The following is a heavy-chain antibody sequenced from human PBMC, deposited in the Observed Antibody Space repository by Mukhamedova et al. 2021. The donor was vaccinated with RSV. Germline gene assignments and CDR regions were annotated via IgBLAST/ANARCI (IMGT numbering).Heavy chain of an antibody. CDR2: ISYDGSNK. CDR3: ARPSYRYDSSGLLDY. D-gene: IGHD3-22*01. V-gene: IGHV3-30*04. J-gene: IGHJ4*02. Sequence: GLEWVAVISYDGSNKYYADSVKGRFTISRDNSKNTLYLQMNSLRADDTAVYYCARPSYRYDSSGLLDYWGQGTLVTVSS.